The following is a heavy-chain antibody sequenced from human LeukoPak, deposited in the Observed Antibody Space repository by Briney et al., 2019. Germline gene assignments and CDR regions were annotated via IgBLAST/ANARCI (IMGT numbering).Heavy chain of an antibody. J-gene: IGHJ5*02. D-gene: IGHD3-10*01. CDR2: IYYSGST. V-gene: IGHV4-59*01. CDR1: GGSISSCY. Sequence: SETLSLTCTVSGGSISSCYWSWIRQPPGKGLEWIGYIYYSGSTNYNPSLKSRVTISVDTSKNQFSLKLSSVTAADTAVYYCARARDLFLNWFDPWGQGTLVTVSS. CDR3: ARARDLFLNWFDP.